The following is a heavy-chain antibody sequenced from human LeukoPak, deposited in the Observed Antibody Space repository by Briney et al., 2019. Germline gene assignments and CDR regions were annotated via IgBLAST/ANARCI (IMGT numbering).Heavy chain of an antibody. J-gene: IGHJ5*02. CDR2: INPNSGGT. CDR3: ARDEKEARYYDILTGYREYNWFDP. D-gene: IGHD3-9*01. CDR1: GYTFTGYY. V-gene: IGHV1-2*02. Sequence: ASVKVSCKASGYTFTGYYMHWVRQAPGQGLEWMGWINPNSGGTNYAQKFQGRVTMTRDTSISTAYMELSRRRSDDTAVYYCARDEKEARYYDILTGYREYNWFDPWGQGTLVTVSS.